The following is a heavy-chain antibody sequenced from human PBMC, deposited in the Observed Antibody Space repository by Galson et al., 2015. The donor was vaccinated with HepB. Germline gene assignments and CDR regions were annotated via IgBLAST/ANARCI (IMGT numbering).Heavy chain of an antibody. J-gene: IGHJ3*02. D-gene: IGHD2-2*01. Sequence: SLRLSCAASGFTFSSYAMSWVRQAPGKGLEWVSAISGSGGSTYYADSVKGRFTISRDNSKNTLYLQMNSLRAEDMAVYYCAKDHRQYQLPPFTSIDAFDIWGQGTTVTVSS. V-gene: IGHV3-23*01. CDR3: AKDHRQYQLPPFTSIDAFDI. CDR2: ISGSGGST. CDR1: GFTFSSYA.